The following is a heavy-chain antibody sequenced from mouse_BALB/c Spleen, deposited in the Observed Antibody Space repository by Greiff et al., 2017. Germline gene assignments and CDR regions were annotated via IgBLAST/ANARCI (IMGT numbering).Heavy chain of an antibody. J-gene: IGHJ2*01. CDR1: GFTFSDYY. V-gene: IGHV7-3*02. Sequence: EVKLVESGGGLVQPGGSLRLSCATSGFTFSDYYMSWVRQPPGKALEWLGFIRNKANGYTTEYSASVKGRFTISRDNSQSILYLQMNTLRAADSATYYCTRDMVGLLWDYWGQGTTLTVSS. CDR3: TRDMVGLLWDY. CDR2: IRNKANGYTT. D-gene: IGHD2-10*01.